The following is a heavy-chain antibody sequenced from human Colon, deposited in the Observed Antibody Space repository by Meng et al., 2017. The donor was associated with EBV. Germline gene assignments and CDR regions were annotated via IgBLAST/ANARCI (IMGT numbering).Heavy chain of an antibody. Sequence: QLQPQAPGPGLVKPSETLSLTCTVSGGSISSSHYYWGWVRQPPGKGLQWIGTIYHSGSTSYNPSLQSRVTMFVDTSKNQFSLMLTSVTATDTAVYYCARRRGGSGRDCWGQGTLVTVSS. CDR1: GGSISSSHYY. J-gene: IGHJ4*02. D-gene: IGHD3-10*01. V-gene: IGHV4-39*01. CDR2: IYHSGST. CDR3: ARRRGGSGRDC.